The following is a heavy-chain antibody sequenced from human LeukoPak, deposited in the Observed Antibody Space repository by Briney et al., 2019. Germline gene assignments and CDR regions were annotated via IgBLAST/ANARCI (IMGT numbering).Heavy chain of an antibody. CDR2: IYYTEST. J-gene: IGHJ4*02. V-gene: IGHV4-59*12. D-gene: IGHD5-12*01. CDR1: GGSISSYY. Sequence: SETLSLTCTVSGGSISSYYWSWMRQPPGKGLEWIGSIYYTESTYYNPSLKSRLTISIDTSNNQFSLKLSSVTAADTAVYYCARGGGYTGYDNDYWGQGTLVTVSS. CDR3: ARGGGYTGYDNDY.